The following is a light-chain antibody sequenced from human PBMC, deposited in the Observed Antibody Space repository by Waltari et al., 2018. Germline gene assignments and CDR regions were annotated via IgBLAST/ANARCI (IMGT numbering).Light chain of an antibody. CDR2: DTF. CDR3: QQSRDTPRT. V-gene: IGKV1-39*01. J-gene: IGKJ1*01. Sequence: DIRLTQSPSSLSASAGDRVTITCRASQSIRSFLNWYQQKPGKAPKLLIYDTFNLQTGVPPRVSGSGSGTDFTLTINSLQPDDFATYYCQQSRDTPRTFGQGTKVEIK. CDR1: QSIRSF.